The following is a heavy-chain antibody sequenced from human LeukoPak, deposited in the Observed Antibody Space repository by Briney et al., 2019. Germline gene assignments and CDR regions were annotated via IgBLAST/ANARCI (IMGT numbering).Heavy chain of an antibody. CDR2: IHPRSGYS. V-gene: IGHV1-8*01. CDR1: GYTFTDYD. J-gene: IGHJ5*02. Sequence: ASVKVSCKTSGYTFTDYDVNWVRQAPGQGLEWMGYIHPRSGYSESAQRFQGRPSMTRDVSTDTAYMELSTLTSDDTAVYYCARVTSGMRYNWFDPWGQGTLIIVSS. D-gene: IGHD2-2*01. CDR3: ARVTSGMRYNWFDP.